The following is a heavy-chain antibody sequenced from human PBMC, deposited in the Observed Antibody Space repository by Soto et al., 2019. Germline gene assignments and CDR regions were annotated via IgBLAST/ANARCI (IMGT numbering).Heavy chain of an antibody. CDR3: ARIVVLAAATDYYAMDV. CDR1: GYTFTSYA. V-gene: IGHV1-3*01. Sequence: ASVKVSGKASGYTFTSYAMPWVRQAPGQRLEWMGWINAGNGNTKYSQKFQGRVTITRDTSASTAYMELSSLRSEDTAVYYCARIVVLAAATDYYAMDVWGQGTRVTVSS. J-gene: IGHJ6*02. D-gene: IGHD2-15*01. CDR2: INAGNGNT.